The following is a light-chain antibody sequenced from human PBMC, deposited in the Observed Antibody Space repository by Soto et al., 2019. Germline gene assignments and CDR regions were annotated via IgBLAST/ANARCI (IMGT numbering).Light chain of an antibody. Sequence: DIQMTQFPSTLSASIGDRVTITCRASQTVSSWLAWYQQKPGKAPKLLIYKASNLESGVPSRFSGSGSGTEFTHTIRSLQPDDFATYYCQQYNPYSPYTFGQGTRLEIK. V-gene: IGKV1-5*03. CDR1: QTVSSW. J-gene: IGKJ2*01. CDR2: KAS. CDR3: QQYNPYSPYT.